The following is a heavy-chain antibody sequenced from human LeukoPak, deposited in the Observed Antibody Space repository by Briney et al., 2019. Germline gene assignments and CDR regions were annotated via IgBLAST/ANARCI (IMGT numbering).Heavy chain of an antibody. CDR1: GFTFSSCW. V-gene: IGHV3-7*03. CDR2: IKQDGSEK. Sequence: GGSLRLSCAASGFTFSSCWMSWVRQAPGKGLEWVANIKQDGSEKYYVDSVKGRFTISRDNAKNSLYLQMNSLRAEDTAVYYCARQYGSGSYTWGQGTLVTVSS. J-gene: IGHJ5*02. CDR3: ARQYGSGSYT. D-gene: IGHD3-10*01.